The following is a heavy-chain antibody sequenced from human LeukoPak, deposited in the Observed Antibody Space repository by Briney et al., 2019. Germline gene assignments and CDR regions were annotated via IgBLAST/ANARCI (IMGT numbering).Heavy chain of an antibody. D-gene: IGHD2-21*02. CDR2: IYYSGST. J-gene: IGHJ5*02. CDR3: ARSLVVVTASRGEWFDP. Sequence: SETLSLTCTVSGGSISSGGYYWSWIRQHPGKGLEGIGYIYYSGSTYYNPSLKSRVTISVDTSKNQFSLKLSSVTAADTAVYYCARSLVVVTASRGEWFDPWGQGTLVTVSS. CDR1: GGSISSGGYY. V-gene: IGHV4-31*03.